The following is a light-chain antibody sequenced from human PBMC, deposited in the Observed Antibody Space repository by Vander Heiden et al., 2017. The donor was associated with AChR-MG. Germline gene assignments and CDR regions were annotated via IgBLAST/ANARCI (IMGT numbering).Light chain of an antibody. CDR2: VGTGGIVG. CDR1: SGYSNYK. CDR3: GADHGSGSNFVYV. Sequence: QPVLPPPPSASASLGASVTLTCTLSSGYSNYKVDWYQQRPGKGPRFVMRVGTGGIVGSKGDGIPDRFSVLGSGLNRYLTIKNIQEEDESDYHCGADHGSGSNFVYVFGTGTKVTVL. J-gene: IGLJ1*01. V-gene: IGLV9-49*01.